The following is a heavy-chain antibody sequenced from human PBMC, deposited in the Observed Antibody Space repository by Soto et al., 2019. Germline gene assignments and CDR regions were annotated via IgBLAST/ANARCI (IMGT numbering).Heavy chain of an antibody. CDR1: GFTFSNAW. V-gene: IGHV3-15*07. Sequence: PGGSLRLSCAASGFTFSNAWINWVRQAPGKGLEWVGRIKSKTDGGTPDYAAPVKGRFAISRDNAKNSLYLQMNSLRAEDTAVFYCADPLDLDVWGKGATVTVSS. J-gene: IGHJ6*04. CDR2: IKSKTDGGTP. CDR3: ADPLDLDV.